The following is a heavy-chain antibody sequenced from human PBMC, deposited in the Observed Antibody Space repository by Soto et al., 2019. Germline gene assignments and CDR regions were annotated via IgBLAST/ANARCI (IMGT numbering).Heavy chain of an antibody. CDR3: ARGDYDILTGYLYYFDY. CDR2: INPNSGGT. V-gene: IGHV1-2*04. D-gene: IGHD3-9*01. CDR1: GYTFTGYY. J-gene: IGHJ4*02. Sequence: ASVKVSCKASGYTFTGYYMHWVRQAPGQGLEWMGWINPNSGGTNYAQKFQGWVTMTRDTSISTAYMELSRLRSDDTAVYYCARGDYDILTGYLYYFDYWGQGTLVTVSS.